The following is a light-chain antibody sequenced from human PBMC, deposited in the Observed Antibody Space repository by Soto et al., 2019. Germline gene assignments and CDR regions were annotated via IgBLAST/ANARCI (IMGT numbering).Light chain of an antibody. Sequence: DIVMTQSPDSLAVSLGERATMHCKSSQTVFYGINKKNYLAWYQHKPGQPPKLLIYWASTRESRVPDRFSGSGSGTDFTLTINSLQAEDVAVYYCQQSYSPPLTFGGGTKVEIK. CDR2: WAS. CDR3: QQSYSPPLT. CDR1: QTVFYGINKKNY. V-gene: IGKV4-1*01. J-gene: IGKJ4*01.